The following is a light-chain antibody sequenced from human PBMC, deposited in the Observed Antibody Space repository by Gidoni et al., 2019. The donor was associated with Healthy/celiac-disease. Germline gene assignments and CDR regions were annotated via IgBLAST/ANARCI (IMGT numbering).Light chain of an antibody. CDR2: EVS. V-gene: IGLV2-14*01. J-gene: IGLJ3*02. CDR1: SSDDGGYNY. Sequence: QSALTQPAYVSGSPGQAITISCTGTSSDDGGYNYVSCYQQHPGKAPSLMIYEVSHRPSGVSPLFSCSKSGNPSSLTISGLQSEDEADYYCSSYTSSRSWVFGGATNLTVL. CDR3: SSYTSSRSWV.